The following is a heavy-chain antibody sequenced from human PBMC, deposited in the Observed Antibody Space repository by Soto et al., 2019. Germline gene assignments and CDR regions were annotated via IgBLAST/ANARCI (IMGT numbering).Heavy chain of an antibody. J-gene: IGHJ6*02. D-gene: IGHD6-19*01. V-gene: IGHV4-34*01. CDR1: GGSFSGYY. CDR2: INHSGNT. Sequence: QVQLQQWGAGLLKPSETLSLTCAVYGGSFSGYYWSWIRQPPGKGLEWIGEINHSGNTNYNPSLKSRVTISVDPSKNQFSLKLSSVTAADTAVYYCARRGRGGSSGWYGGDYYGMDVWGQGTTVTVSS. CDR3: ARRGRGGSSGWYGGDYYGMDV.